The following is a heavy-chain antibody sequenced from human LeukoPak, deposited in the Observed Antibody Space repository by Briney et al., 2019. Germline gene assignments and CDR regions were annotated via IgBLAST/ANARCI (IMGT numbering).Heavy chain of an antibody. D-gene: IGHD1-14*01. CDR2: IYHSGGA. V-gene: IGHV4-59*01. CDR1: GGSISSYS. J-gene: IGHJ4*02. Sequence: PSETLSLTCTVSGGSISSYSCTWIRQPPGRALEWIGYIYHSGGANYNPSLKSRVTISVDTSKNQFSLKLSSVTAADTAVYYCASAPPSIHWGQGTLVTVSS. CDR3: ASAPPSIH.